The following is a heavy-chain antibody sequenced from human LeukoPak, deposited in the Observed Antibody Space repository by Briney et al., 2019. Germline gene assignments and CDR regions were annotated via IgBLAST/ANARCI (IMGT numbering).Heavy chain of an antibody. J-gene: IGHJ4*02. CDR3: TTEIRWELPAGG. CDR1: GFTFSSYA. D-gene: IGHD1-26*01. V-gene: IGHV3-23*01. Sequence: GGSLRLSCAASGFTFSSYAMSWVRQAPGKGPEWVSAISGSGGSTYYADSVKGRFTISRDNSKNTLYLQMNSLRAEDTAVYYCTTEIRWELPAGGWGQGTLVTVSS. CDR2: ISGSGGST.